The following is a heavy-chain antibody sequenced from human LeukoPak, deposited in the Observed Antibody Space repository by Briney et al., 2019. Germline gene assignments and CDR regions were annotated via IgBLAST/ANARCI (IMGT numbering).Heavy chain of an antibody. CDR2: ISYDGSNK. J-gene: IGHJ4*02. V-gene: IGHV3-30-3*01. Sequence: GGSLRLSCAASGFTFSSYAMRWVRQAPGKGLEWVAVISYDGSNKYYADSVKGRFTISRDNSKSTLYLQMNSLRAEDTAVYYCARAGGDDYGDYYSYFDYWGQGTLATVSS. D-gene: IGHD4-17*01. CDR1: GFTFSSYA. CDR3: ARAGGDDYGDYYSYFDY.